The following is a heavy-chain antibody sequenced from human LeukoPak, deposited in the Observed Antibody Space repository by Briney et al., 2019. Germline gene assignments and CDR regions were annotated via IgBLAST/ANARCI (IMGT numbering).Heavy chain of an antibody. V-gene: IGHV1-2*02. J-gene: IGHJ5*02. CDR1: GYTFTGYY. D-gene: IGHD3-10*01. CDR3: ARAPIYSGSSWLDP. CDR2: INPNSGGT. Sequence: ASVKVSCKASGYTFTGYYMHWVRQAPGQGLEWMGWINPNSGGTNYAQKFQGRVTMTRDTSINTAYMELSSLRSDDTAVYYCARAPIYSGSSWLDPWGQGTLVTVSS.